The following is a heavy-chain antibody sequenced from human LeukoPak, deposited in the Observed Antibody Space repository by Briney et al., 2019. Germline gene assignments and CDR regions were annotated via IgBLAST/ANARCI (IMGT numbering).Heavy chain of an antibody. CDR2: IRSKAYGGTT. V-gene: IGHV3-49*03. CDR1: GLTFGDYA. D-gene: IGHD3-9*01. Sequence: GGSLRLSCTASGLTFGDYAMSWFRQAPGKGLEWVGFIRSKAYGGTTEYAASVKGRFTISRDDSKSIAYLQMNSLKTEDTAVYYCTRPYYDILTGYYTYYFDYWGQGTLVTVSS. J-gene: IGHJ4*02. CDR3: TRPYYDILTGYYTYYFDY.